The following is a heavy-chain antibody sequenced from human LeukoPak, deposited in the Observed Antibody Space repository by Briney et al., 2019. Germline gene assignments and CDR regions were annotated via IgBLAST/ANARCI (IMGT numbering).Heavy chain of an antibody. CDR3: TRSYYDNTNYARYFDY. Sequence: GGSLRLSCTTSGFSFGDYAMSGVRQAPGKGLEWIGFSRSKAFGETTEYAASVKGRFSISRDASKSIAYLQMKSLKTEDTAVYYCTRSYYDNTNYARYFDYWGQGTPLTVSS. D-gene: IGHD3-22*01. CDR2: SRSKAFGETT. J-gene: IGHJ4*02. V-gene: IGHV3-49*04. CDR1: GFSFGDYA.